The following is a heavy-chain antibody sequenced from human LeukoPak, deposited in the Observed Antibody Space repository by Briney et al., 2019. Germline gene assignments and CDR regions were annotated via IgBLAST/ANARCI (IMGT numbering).Heavy chain of an antibody. V-gene: IGHV4-59*01. Sequence: SETLSLTCTVSGGSISSYYWSWLRQSPGKGLEWIGYIFYSGSTNYSPSLKSRVTISVDTSKNQFSLKLSSVTAADTAVYYCARGGSGPYPRLDYWGQGSLVTVSS. CDR1: GGSISSYY. CDR3: ARGGSGPYPRLDY. CDR2: IFYSGST. D-gene: IGHD6-19*01. J-gene: IGHJ4*02.